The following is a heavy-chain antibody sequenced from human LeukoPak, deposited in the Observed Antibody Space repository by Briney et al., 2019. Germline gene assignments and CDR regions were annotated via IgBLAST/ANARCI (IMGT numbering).Heavy chain of an antibody. CDR2: ISYTETT. D-gene: IGHD3/OR15-3a*01. V-gene: IGHV4-59*01. CDR1: GVSITSDY. Sequence: SETLSLTCTVSGVSITSDYWSWIRQPPGKGLEFLAYISYTETTNYNPSLKSRATISIDTSKNQFSLILNSVTAADTAIYYCARLEEVDFMTYHYFPFWGRGTLVTVSS. J-gene: IGHJ2*01. CDR3: ARLEEVDFMTYHYFPF.